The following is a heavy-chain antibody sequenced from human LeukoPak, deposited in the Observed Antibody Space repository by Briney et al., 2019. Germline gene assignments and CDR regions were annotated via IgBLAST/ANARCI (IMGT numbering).Heavy chain of an antibody. D-gene: IGHD2-15*01. V-gene: IGHV4-39*01. J-gene: IGHJ6*02. Sequence: SETLSLTCTVSGGSISSSSYSWGWIRQPPGKGLEWIGSIYYSGSTYYNPSLKSRVTISVDTSKNQFSLKLSSVTAADTAVYYCARLGRGQHYGMDVWGQGTTVTVSS. CDR2: IYYSGST. CDR3: ARLGRGQHYGMDV. CDR1: GGSISSSSYS.